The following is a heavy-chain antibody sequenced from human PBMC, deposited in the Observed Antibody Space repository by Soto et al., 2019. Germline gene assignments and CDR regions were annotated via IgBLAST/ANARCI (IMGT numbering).Heavy chain of an antibody. CDR1: GFTFSSYS. CDR2: ISSSSSTI. CDR3: ARGQTASTFGFDYYYGMDV. V-gene: IGHV3-48*02. J-gene: IGHJ6*02. Sequence: GGSLRLSCAASGFTFSSYSMNWVRQAPGKGLEWVSYISSSSSTIYYADSVKGRFTISRDNAKNSLYLQMNSLRDEDTAVYYCARGQTASTFGFDYYYGMDVWGQGTTVTVSS. D-gene: IGHD1-1*01.